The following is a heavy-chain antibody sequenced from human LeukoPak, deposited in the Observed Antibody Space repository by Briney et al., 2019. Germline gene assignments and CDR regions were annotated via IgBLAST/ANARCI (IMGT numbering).Heavy chain of an antibody. CDR1: GFTFSDYY. Sequence: GGSLRLSCAASGFTFSDYYMSWIRQAPGKGLEWVSVIYSGGFTYYADSVKGRFTISRDNSKNTLYLQMNSLRAEDTAVYYCAKVGDSSCWYFDYWGQGTLVTVSS. V-gene: IGHV3-66*01. CDR3: AKVGDSSCWYFDY. J-gene: IGHJ4*02. CDR2: IYSGGFT. D-gene: IGHD6-13*01.